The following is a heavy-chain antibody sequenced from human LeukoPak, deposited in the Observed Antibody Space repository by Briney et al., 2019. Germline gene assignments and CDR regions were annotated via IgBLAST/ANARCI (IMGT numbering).Heavy chain of an antibody. D-gene: IGHD3-10*01. V-gene: IGHV1-2*02. J-gene: IGHJ4*02. CDR2: LNPNSGGT. CDR1: GYTFTGYY. CDR3: ARTMVRGVIITPIGY. Sequence: ASVKVSCKASGYTFTGYYMHWVRQAPGQGLEWMGWLNPNSGGTNYAQKFQGRVTMTRDTSISTAYMELSRLRSDDTAVYYCARTMVRGVIITPIGYWGQGTLVTVSS.